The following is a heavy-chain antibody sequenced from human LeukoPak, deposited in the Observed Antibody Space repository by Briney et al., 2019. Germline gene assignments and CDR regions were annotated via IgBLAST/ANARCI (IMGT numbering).Heavy chain of an antibody. CDR2: INHSGST. V-gene: IGHV4-34*01. CDR1: GGSFSGYY. D-gene: IGHD4-17*01. Sequence: SETLSLTCAVYGGSFSGYYWSWIRQPPGKGLEWIGEINHSGSTNYNPSLKSRVTISVDTSKNQFSLKLSSVTAADTAVYYCAGYGDYEGYFDYWGQGTLVSVSS. CDR3: AGYGDYEGYFDY. J-gene: IGHJ4*02.